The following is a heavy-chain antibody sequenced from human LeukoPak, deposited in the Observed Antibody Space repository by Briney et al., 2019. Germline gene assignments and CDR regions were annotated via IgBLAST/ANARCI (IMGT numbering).Heavy chain of an antibody. CDR3: ARTGYSSSWSDY. J-gene: IGHJ4*02. CDR2: INHSGST. V-gene: IGHV4-34*01. CDR1: GGSFSGYY. D-gene: IGHD6-13*01. Sequence: KPSETLSLTCAVYGGSFSGYYWSWIRQPPGKGLEWIGEINHSGSTNYNPSLKSRVTISVDTSKSQFSLKLSSVTAADTAVYYCARTGYSSSWSDYWGQGTLVTVSS.